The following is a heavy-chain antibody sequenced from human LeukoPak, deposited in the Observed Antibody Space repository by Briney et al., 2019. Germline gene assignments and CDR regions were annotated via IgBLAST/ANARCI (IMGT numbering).Heavy chain of an antibody. CDR3: AREERSLLWFGESRSFFDY. V-gene: IGHV3-30-3*01. D-gene: IGHD3-10*01. J-gene: IGHJ4*02. CDR2: ISHDGSNK. CDR1: GFTFSSYA. Sequence: GGSLRLSCAASGFTFSSYAMHWVRQAPGKGLEWVAVISHDGSNKYYADSVKGRFTISRDNSRNTLYLQMNSLRAEDTAVYYCAREERSLLWFGESRSFFDYWGQGTLVTVSS.